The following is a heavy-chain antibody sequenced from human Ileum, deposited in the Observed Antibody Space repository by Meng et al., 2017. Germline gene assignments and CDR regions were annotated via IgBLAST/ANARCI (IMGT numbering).Heavy chain of an antibody. Sequence: VKVSCKASGHTFDNSDIKWARQATGPGLEWMGWINSNSGGTMYAQKFQGRVTITRDTSINTADMELRSLISDDTAVYYCARELTSTIVGYDHWGQGALVTVSS. CDR2: INSNSGGT. CDR3: ARELTSTIVGYDH. V-gene: IGHV1-2*02. CDR1: GHTFDNSD. D-gene: IGHD1-26*01. J-gene: IGHJ5*02.